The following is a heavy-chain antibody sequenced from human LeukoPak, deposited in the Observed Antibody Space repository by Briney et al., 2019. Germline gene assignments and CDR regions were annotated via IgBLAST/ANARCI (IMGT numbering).Heavy chain of an antibody. CDR3: AKGHGDWGGNYLDH. J-gene: IGHJ4*02. CDR2: ISASGSTI. Sequence: PGGSLRLSCVASGFTFSESWMTWVRQAPGKGLEWVSDISASGSTIHYADSVKGRFTVSRDNSKNTVFLEMISLRVEDTALYHCAKGHGDWGGNYLDHWGQGAQVTVSS. CDR1: GFTFSESW. D-gene: IGHD4-17*01. V-gene: IGHV3-23*01.